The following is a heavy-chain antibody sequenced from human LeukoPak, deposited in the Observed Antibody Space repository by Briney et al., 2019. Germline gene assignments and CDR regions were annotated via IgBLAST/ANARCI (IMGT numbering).Heavy chain of an antibody. D-gene: IGHD3-10*01. J-gene: IGHJ4*02. V-gene: IGHV3-30*18. CDR3: ANGGGVRGVTIASFEY. CDR1: GFTFRTYG. CDR2: ISYDGTNK. Sequence: GGSLRLSCAASGFTFRTYGMNWVRQAPGKGLEWVAVISYDGTNKNYADSVKGRFTISRDNSKNTLYLQMNSLRADDTAVYCCANGGGVRGVTIASFEYWGQGTLVTVSS.